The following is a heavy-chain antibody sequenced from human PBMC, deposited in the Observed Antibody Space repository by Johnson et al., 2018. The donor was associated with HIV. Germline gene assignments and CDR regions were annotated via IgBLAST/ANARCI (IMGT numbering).Heavy chain of an antibody. CDR3: ARVTRYNWNSDAFDI. V-gene: IGHV3-20*04. CDR2: INWNGGST. CDR1: GFTFDDYG. D-gene: IGHD1-1*01. Sequence: VQLVESGGGLVQPGGSLRLSCAASGFTFDDYGMSWVRQAPGKGLEWVSGINWNGGSTGYADSVKGRFTISRDNAKNSLYLQMNSLRAEETALYYCARVTRYNWNSDAFDIWGQGTMVTVSS. J-gene: IGHJ3*02.